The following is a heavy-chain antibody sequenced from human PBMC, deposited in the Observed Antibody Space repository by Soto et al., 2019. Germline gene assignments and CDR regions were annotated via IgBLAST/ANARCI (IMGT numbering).Heavy chain of an antibody. CDR3: ARARPRFYQLLDYYYYGMDV. J-gene: IGHJ6*02. CDR1: GGTLSSYA. V-gene: IGHV1-69*13. Sequence: AAGKISYKASGGTLSSYAIGKVGQVPGQVLEWMEVIIPIFGTAKYAQKFQGRVTITADASTNTSYMELNRLRSEDTAVYYCARARPRFYQLLDYYYYGMDVWGQGTTVTVSS. CDR2: IIPIFGTA. D-gene: IGHD2-2*01.